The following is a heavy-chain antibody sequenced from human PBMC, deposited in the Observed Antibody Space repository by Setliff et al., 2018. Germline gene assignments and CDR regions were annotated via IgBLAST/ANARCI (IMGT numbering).Heavy chain of an antibody. V-gene: IGHV3-74*01. CDR3: ARDGHNVYYFDY. CDR2: INSDGSST. D-gene: IGHD1-1*01. CDR1: GFSFSNYW. Sequence: PGGSLRLSCAASGFSFSNYWMHWVRQAPGKGLVWVSRINSDGSSTNYADSVKGQFTVSRDNAKNTLYLQMNSLRAEDTAVYFCARDGHNVYYFDYWGLGTLVTVS. J-gene: IGHJ4*02.